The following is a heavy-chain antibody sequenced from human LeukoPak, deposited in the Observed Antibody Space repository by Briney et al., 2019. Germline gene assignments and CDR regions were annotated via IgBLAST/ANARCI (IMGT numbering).Heavy chain of an antibody. Sequence: PSETLSLTCTVSGGSISSSSYYWGWIRQPPGKGLEWIGSIYYSGSTYYNPSLKSRVTISVDTSKNQFSLKLSSVTAADTAVYYCARTCSSTSCLRYWGQGTLVTVSS. J-gene: IGHJ4*02. V-gene: IGHV4-39*01. CDR3: ARTCSSTSCLRY. CDR1: GGSISSSSYY. CDR2: IYYSGST. D-gene: IGHD2-2*01.